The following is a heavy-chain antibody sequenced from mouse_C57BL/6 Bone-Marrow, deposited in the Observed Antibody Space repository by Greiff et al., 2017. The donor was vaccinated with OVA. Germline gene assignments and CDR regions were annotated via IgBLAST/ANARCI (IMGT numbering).Heavy chain of an antibody. CDR1: GFTFSNYW. J-gene: IGHJ4*01. Sequence: EVKLVESGGGLVQPGGSMKLSCVASGFTFSNYWMNWVRQSPEKGLEWVAQIRLKSDNYATHYAESVKGRFTISRDDSKSSVYLQMNNLRAEDTGIYYCTAGNGGRYYAMDYWGQGTSVTVSS. D-gene: IGHD2-1*01. CDR2: IRLKSDNYAT. CDR3: TAGNGGRYYAMDY. V-gene: IGHV6-3*01.